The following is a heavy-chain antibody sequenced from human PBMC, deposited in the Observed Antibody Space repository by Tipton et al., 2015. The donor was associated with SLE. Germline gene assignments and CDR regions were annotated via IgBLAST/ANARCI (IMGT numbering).Heavy chain of an antibody. D-gene: IGHD6-13*01. CDR3: ARGAMYSSSWYLGNY. J-gene: IGHJ4*02. CDR1: GYTFTSYD. V-gene: IGHV1-8*01. CDR2: MNPNSGNT. Sequence: QLVQSGPEVKKPGASVKVSCKASGYTFTSYDINWVRQATGQGLEWMGWMNPNSGNTGYAQNFQGRVTMTRNTSISTAYMELGSLRSEDPGVYYCARGAMYSSSWYLGNYWGQGTLVTVSS.